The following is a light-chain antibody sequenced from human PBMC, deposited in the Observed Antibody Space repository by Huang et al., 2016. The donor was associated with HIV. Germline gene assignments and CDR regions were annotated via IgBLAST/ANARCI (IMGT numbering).Light chain of an antibody. CDR1: RSVLFQSNSQHY. Sequence: DIVMTQSPDYLPVSLGARATINCKSSRSVLFQSNSQHYVAWYQQRAGQPPRLLIYWASTRASGVPDRFTGSGSGTDFTLTISSLQAEDVAIYYCQQYLLSPRTFGPGTKVDIK. CDR3: QQYLLSPRT. V-gene: IGKV4-1*01. CDR2: WAS. J-gene: IGKJ3*01.